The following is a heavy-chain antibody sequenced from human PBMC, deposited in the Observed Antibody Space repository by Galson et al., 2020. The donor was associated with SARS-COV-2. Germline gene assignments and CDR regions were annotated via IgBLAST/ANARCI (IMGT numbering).Heavy chain of an antibody. V-gene: IGHV3-53*01. CDR1: GFTVSSNY. Sequence: GGSLRLSCAVSGFTVSSNYMSWVRQAPGKGLEWDAVIYSGGSTYYADSVKGRFTISRDNSKNTLYLQMNSLRAEDTAVYYCARSLEAYGMDVWGQGTTVTVSS. J-gene: IGHJ6*02. CDR2: IYSGGST. CDR3: ARSLEAYGMDV.